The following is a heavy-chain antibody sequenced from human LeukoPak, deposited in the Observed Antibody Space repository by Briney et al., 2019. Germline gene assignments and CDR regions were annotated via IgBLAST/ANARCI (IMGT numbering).Heavy chain of an antibody. D-gene: IGHD3-22*01. CDR2: IYHSGST. CDR3: AGGLYDSSGYYLNY. V-gene: IGHV4-4*02. Sequence: GSLILSDAASGCTVSSNYMNGVRQPPGKGLEWIGEIYHSGSTNYNPSLKSRVTISVDKSKNQFSLKLSSVTAADTAVYYCAGGLYDSSGYYLNYWGQGTLVTVSS. CDR1: GCTVSSNY. J-gene: IGHJ4*02.